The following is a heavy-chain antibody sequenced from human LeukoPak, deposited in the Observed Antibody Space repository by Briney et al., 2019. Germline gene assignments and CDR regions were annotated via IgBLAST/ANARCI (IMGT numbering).Heavy chain of an antibody. CDR1: GGSFSGYY. D-gene: IGHD2-2*01. CDR3: ARAGVVPAARSWFDP. V-gene: IGHV4-34*09. CDR2: INHSGST. Sequence: SSKPLSLTCAVYGGSFSGYYWSWIRKPPGKGLEWIGEINHSGSTTYSASLKSRVTISVDTSKNQFSLKLSSVTAADTAVYYCARAGVVPAARSWFDPWGHGTLVTV. J-gene: IGHJ5*02.